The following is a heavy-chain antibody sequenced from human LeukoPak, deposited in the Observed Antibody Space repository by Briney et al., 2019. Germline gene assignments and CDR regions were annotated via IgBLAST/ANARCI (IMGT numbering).Heavy chain of an antibody. CDR3: AKDRVQLTAGAFDI. D-gene: IGHD1-1*01. J-gene: IGHJ3*02. V-gene: IGHV3-9*01. Sequence: ALRLSCAASGFTFDDYAMHWVRQAPGKGLEWVSGISWNSGSIGYADSVKGRFTISRDNAKNSLYLQMNSLRAEDTALYYCAKDRVQLTAGAFDIWGQGTMVTVSS. CDR2: ISWNSGSI. CDR1: GFTFDDYA.